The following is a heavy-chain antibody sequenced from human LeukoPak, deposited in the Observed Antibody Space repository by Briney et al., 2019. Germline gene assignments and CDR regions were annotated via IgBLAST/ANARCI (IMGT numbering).Heavy chain of an antibody. V-gene: IGHV4-4*08. CDR3: ATTLPGRVTPRYWYFDL. Sequence: SETLSLTCTVSGGSISDYYWNWIRQAPGKGLEWIVKTHDRGLTNHNPSHQRRVTASFDKSKNQVSLTLTSVTAADTAVYYCATTLPGRVTPRYWYFDLWGRGTPVTVSS. J-gene: IGHJ2*01. D-gene: IGHD1-26*01. CDR2: THDRGLT. CDR1: GGSISDYY.